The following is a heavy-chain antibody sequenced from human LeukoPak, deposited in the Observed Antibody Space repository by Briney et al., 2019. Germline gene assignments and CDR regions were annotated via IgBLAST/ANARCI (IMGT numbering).Heavy chain of an antibody. J-gene: IGHJ4*02. V-gene: IGHV3-49*04. CDR2: MRSKGYGGTT. CDR3: TTPYCSGGTCYRSFDY. CDR1: GFSFGDYA. Sequence: PGGSLRLSCTASGFSFGDYAVTWVRQAPGKRLEWVGFMRSKGYGGTTEYAASVKGRFTISRDDSQTIAYLQMNSLKTEDTAVYFCTTPYCSGGTCYRSFDYWGQGTLVTVSS. D-gene: IGHD2-15*01.